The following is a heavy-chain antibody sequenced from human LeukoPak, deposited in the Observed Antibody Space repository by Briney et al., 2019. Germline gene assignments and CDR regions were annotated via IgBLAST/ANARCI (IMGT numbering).Heavy chain of an antibody. V-gene: IGHV4-30-4*01. J-gene: IGHJ5*02. D-gene: IGHD6-13*01. CDR1: GGSISSGDYF. Sequence: NPSQTLSLTCTVSGGSISSGDYFWSWIRQPPGKGLEWIGYIHYDGSTYYNPSLKSRVTISVDASKNQSSLKLSSVTAADTAVYYCARVATGSSSLGNFDHWGQGTLVTVSS. CDR3: ARVATGSSSLGNFDH. CDR2: IHYDGST.